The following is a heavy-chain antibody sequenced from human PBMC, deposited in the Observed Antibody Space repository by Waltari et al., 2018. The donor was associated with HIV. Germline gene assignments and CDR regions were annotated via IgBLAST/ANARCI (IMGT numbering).Heavy chain of an antibody. J-gene: IGHJ4*02. V-gene: IGHV4-61*02. CDR2: THTSGST. CDR1: GGSISSDNYY. Sequence: QVQLQESGPGLVKPSQTLSLTCTVAGGSISSDNYYWSWIRQPAGKGLEWIGRTHTSGSTTYNPSLKSRVTISVDTSKNQFSLKLSSVTAADTAVYYCARDGYTSDWYGGLYEYWGQGTLVTVSS. CDR3: ARDGYTSDWYGGLYEY. D-gene: IGHD6-19*01.